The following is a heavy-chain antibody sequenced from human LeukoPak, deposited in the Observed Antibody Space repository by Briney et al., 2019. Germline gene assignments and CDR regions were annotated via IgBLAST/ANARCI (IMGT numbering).Heavy chain of an antibody. CDR2: IYHSGST. J-gene: IGHJ6*03. CDR1: GGSISSSNW. D-gene: IGHD4-17*01. CDR3: AREGARYGDLDYYYYYYMDV. V-gene: IGHV4-4*02. Sequence: SETLSLTCAVSGGSISSSNWWSWVRQPPGKGLEWIGEIYHSGSTNYNPSLKSRVTISVDKSKNQFSLKLSSVTAADTAVYYCAREGARYGDLDYYYYYYMDVWGKGTTVTISS.